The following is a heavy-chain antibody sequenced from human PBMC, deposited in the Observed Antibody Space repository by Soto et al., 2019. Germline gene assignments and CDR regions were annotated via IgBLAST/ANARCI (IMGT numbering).Heavy chain of an antibody. Sequence: GASVKVSCKASGYTFTSYAIDWVRQAPGQRLEWMGWINAGNGNTKYSQKFQGRVTITRDTSASTAYMELSSLRSEDTAVYYCAACPPGTYYIFDYWGQGTLVTVSS. CDR2: INAGNGNT. J-gene: IGHJ4*02. V-gene: IGHV1-3*01. CDR1: GYTFTSYA. CDR3: AACPPGTYYIFDY. D-gene: IGHD3-22*01.